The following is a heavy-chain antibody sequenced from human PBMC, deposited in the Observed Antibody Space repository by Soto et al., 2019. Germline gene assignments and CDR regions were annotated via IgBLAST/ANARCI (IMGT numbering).Heavy chain of an antibody. CDR1: GFTFSSYA. CDR2: ISGSGGST. Sequence: GGSLRLSCAASGFTFSSYAMSWVRQAPGKGLEWVSAISGSGGSTCYADSVKGRFTISRDNSKNTLYLQMNSLRAENTAVYYCAKDPRMVRGVSIGPDIWGQGTMVTVSS. D-gene: IGHD3-10*01. CDR3: AKDPRMVRGVSIGPDI. V-gene: IGHV3-23*01. J-gene: IGHJ3*02.